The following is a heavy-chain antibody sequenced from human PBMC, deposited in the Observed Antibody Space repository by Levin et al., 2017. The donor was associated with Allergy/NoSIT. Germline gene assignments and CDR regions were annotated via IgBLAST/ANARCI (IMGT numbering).Heavy chain of an antibody. CDR2: IKQDGSEK. CDR1: GFPFSSSW. J-gene: IGHJ4*02. V-gene: IGHV3-7*01. CDR3: ARDLNWNYGVEFDY. Sequence: LSLPCAASGFPFSSSWMSWVRQAPGKGLEWVANIKQDGSEKYYVDSVKGRFTISRDNAKNSLYLQMNSLRAEDTAVYYCARDLNWNYGVEFDYWGQGTLVTVSS. D-gene: IGHD1-7*01.